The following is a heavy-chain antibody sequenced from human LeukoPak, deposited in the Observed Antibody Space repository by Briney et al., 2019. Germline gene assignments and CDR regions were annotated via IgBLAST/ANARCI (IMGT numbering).Heavy chain of an antibody. D-gene: IGHD2-15*01. CDR1: GFTFDDYA. V-gene: IGHV3-43*02. CDR3: AKVNIVVVVAAALDY. CDR2: ISGDGGST. J-gene: IGHJ4*02. Sequence: GGSLRLSCAASGFTFDDYAMHWVRQAPGKGLEWVSLISGDGGSTYYADSVKGRFTISRDNSKNSLYLQMNSLRTEDNALYYCAKVNIVVVVAAALDYWGQGTLVTVSP.